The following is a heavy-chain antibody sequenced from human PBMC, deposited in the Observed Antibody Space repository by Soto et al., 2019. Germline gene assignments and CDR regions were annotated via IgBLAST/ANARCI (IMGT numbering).Heavy chain of an antibody. CDR3: AKPGFSSSWYRNFDE. CDR2: VNDRGGDT. V-gene: IGHV3-23*01. CDR1: GFTFSNYG. Sequence: PGGSLRLSCAASGFTFSNYGMTWVRQAPGKGLEWVSAVNDRGGDTYYADSVEGRFTISRDNSKNMLYLQMNSLKAEDTAVYICAKPGFSSSWYRNFDERGQGTLVTVSS. D-gene: IGHD6-13*01. J-gene: IGHJ4*02.